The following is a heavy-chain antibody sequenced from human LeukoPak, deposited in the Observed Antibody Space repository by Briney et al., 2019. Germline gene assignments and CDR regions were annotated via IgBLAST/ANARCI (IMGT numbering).Heavy chain of an antibody. CDR1: GFTFSSYA. J-gene: IGHJ3*02. CDR3: ARFNDAFDI. Sequence: GGSLRLSCAASGFTFSSYAMSWVRQAPGKGLEWVSAISGSGGSTYYADSVKGRFTISRDNAKNSLYLQMNSLRAEDTAVYYCARFNDAFDIWGQGTMVTVSS. D-gene: IGHD3-3*01. V-gene: IGHV3-23*01. CDR2: ISGSGGST.